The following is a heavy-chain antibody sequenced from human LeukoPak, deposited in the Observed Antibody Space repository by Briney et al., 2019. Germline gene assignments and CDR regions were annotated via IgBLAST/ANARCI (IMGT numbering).Heavy chain of an antibody. D-gene: IGHD3-22*01. Sequence: ASVKVSCKASGYTFTSYDINWVRQATGQGLEWMGWMNPNSGNTGYAQKFQGRVTMTRNTSISTAYMELSSLRSEDTAVYYCARGLRDYYDSSRYYYVGTGGDHMAVWGKGTTVTVSS. CDR3: ARGLRDYYDSSRYYYVGTGGDHMAV. V-gene: IGHV1-8*01. CDR2: MNPNSGNT. CDR1: GYTFTSYD. J-gene: IGHJ6*03.